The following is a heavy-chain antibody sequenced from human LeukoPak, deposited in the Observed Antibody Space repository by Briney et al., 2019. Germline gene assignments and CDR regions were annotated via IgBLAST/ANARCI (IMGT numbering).Heavy chain of an antibody. CDR1: GGSFSGYY. V-gene: IGHV4-59*01. J-gene: IGHJ4*02. CDR2: IHDSGTT. D-gene: IGHD2-15*01. CDR3: ARESWYCSDGSCYSDFDY. Sequence: SETLSLTCAVYGGSFSGYYWSWIRQPPGKGLEWIAYIHDSGTTSYSPSLESRVTISLDTSNNQFSLRLSSVTAADTAVYYCARESWYCSDGSCYSDFDYWGQGTLVTVSS.